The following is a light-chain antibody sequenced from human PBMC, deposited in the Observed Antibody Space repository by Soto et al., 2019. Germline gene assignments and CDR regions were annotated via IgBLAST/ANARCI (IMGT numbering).Light chain of an antibody. CDR2: EDS. J-gene: IGLJ1*01. V-gene: IGLV2-14*02. Sequence: QSALTQPASVSGSPGQSITISCTGTSSDIGNYNLVSWYQQHPGKAPKLIIYEDSRRPSGVSNRFSGYKSGNTASLTISGLQAEDEADYYCSSYTSSSTLVFGTGTKLTVL. CDR1: SSDIGNYNL. CDR3: SSYTSSSTLV.